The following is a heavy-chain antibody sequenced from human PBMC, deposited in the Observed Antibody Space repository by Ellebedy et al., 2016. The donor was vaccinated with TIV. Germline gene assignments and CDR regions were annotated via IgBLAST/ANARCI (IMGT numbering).Heavy chain of an antibody. J-gene: IGHJ4*02. V-gene: IGHV4-34*01. CDR1: GGSFSGYY. CDR2: INHSGST. Sequence: SETLSLXXAVYGGSFSGYYWSWIRQPPGKGLEWIGEINHSGSTNYNPSLKSRVTISVDTSKNQFSLKLSSVTAADTAVYYCARVASGYYEDYWGQGTLVTVSS. CDR3: ARVASGYYEDY. D-gene: IGHD3-22*01.